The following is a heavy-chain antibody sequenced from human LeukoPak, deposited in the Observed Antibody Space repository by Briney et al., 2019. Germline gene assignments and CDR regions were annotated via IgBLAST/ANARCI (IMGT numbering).Heavy chain of an antibody. J-gene: IGHJ6*02. Sequence: ASVKVSCKASGYIITEFSMYWVRQVPGKGLEWMGGLNREDGETIYAQQFQGRVIMTEDPATDTAYLEMSNLRSEDTAIYYCATDTRTPEYYYYGLDVWGQGTTVTVS. V-gene: IGHV1-24*01. CDR2: LNREDGET. CDR1: GYIITEFS. D-gene: IGHD3-10*01. CDR3: ATDTRTPEYYYYGLDV.